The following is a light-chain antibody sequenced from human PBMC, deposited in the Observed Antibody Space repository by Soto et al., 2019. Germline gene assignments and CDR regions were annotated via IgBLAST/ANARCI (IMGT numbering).Light chain of an antibody. Sequence: EIVMTQSPATLSVSPGERATLSCRASQSVSSNLAWYQQKPGQAPRLLIYGASTRATGIPARFSGSGSGTEFTLTISSLQSEDFAVYYCQQRQSWPRTFGQGTKVEIK. CDR3: QQRQSWPRT. J-gene: IGKJ1*01. CDR2: GAS. CDR1: QSVSSN. V-gene: IGKV3-15*01.